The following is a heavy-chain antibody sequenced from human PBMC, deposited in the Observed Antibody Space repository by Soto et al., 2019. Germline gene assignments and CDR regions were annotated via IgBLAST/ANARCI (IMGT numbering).Heavy chain of an antibody. CDR3: AAELGFGKLSVV. Sequence: QVQVVQSGVEVRRPGSSVKVSCKASGDTFKNGVISCVQQAPGQGLEWMGGIIPLFGTTDFAQRFQGRLTITTDESTTTAYMELSRLRSEDTATYYCAAELGFGKLSVVWGQGTTVIVSS. J-gene: IGHJ6*02. CDR2: IIPLFGTT. CDR1: GDTFKNGV. V-gene: IGHV1-69*05. D-gene: IGHD3-10*01.